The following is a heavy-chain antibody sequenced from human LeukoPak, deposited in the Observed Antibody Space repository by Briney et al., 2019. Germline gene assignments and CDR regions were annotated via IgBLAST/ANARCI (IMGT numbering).Heavy chain of an antibody. CDR1: GFTFSSYS. Sequence: PGGSLRLSCAASGFTFSSYSMNWVRQAPGKGLEWVAVISYDGSNKYYADSVKGQFTISRDNSKNTLHLQMNSLRAEDTAVYYCAKDRSLRPDYWGQGTLVTVSS. CDR3: AKDRSLRPDY. D-gene: IGHD4-17*01. V-gene: IGHV3-30*18. J-gene: IGHJ4*02. CDR2: ISYDGSNK.